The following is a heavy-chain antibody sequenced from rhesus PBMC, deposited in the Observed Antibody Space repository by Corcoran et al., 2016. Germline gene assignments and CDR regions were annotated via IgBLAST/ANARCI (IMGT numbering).Heavy chain of an antibody. CDR1: GFTFSDYY. CDR2: MRNKANGGKT. CDR3: ARGGSGWYPYYFDY. J-gene: IGHJ4*01. Sequence: EVQLVESGGGLVQPGGSLRLYCAASGFTFSDYYISWVRQAPGKGPGWVGFMRNKANGGKTEYAASVKDRFTISRDDSKSIASLQMNSLKTEDTAVYYCARGGSGWYPYYFDYWGQGVLVTVSS. V-gene: IGHV3S22*01. D-gene: IGHD6-31*01.